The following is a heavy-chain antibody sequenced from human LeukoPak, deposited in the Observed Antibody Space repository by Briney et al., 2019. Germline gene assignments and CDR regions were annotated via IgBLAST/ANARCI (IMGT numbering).Heavy chain of an antibody. CDR1: GYTFTSYD. Sequence: ASVKVSCKASGYTFTSYDINWVRQATGQGLEWMGWMNPNSGNTGYAQKFQGRVTITADKSTSTAYMELSSLRSEDTAVYYCASPTPSTYSGYDYLDYWGQGTLVTVSS. CDR3: ASPTPSTYSGYDYLDY. J-gene: IGHJ4*02. CDR2: MNPNSGNT. V-gene: IGHV1-8*01. D-gene: IGHD5-12*01.